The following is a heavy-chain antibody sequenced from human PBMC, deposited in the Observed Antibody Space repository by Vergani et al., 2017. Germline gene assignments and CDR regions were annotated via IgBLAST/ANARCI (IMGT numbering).Heavy chain of an antibody. V-gene: IGHV3-7*04. J-gene: IGHJ4*02. CDR1: GFTFSSYW. Sequence: EVQLVESGGGLVQPGGSLRLSCAASGFTFSSYWMSWVRQAPGKGREWVANIKQDGSEKYYVDSVKGRFTISRDNAKNSLYLQMNSLSAEDTAVYYCARVLLSSSWYAVDYWGQGTLVTVSS. D-gene: IGHD6-13*01. CDR3: ARVLLSSSWYAVDY. CDR2: IKQDGSEK.